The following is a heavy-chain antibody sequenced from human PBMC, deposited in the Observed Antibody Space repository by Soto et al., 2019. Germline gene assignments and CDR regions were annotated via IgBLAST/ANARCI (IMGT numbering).Heavy chain of an antibody. CDR2: IIPISGTA. Sequence: QVQLVPSGAVVKKPGSSVKVSCKACGGTFSSYAISWVRPAPGQGLEWMGGIIPISGTANYEQKFQGRVTITADASTSTAYLDLSSLRSEDTAVYYCARSQGSSTSLEIDYYSYSGMDGWGQGTEVTVSS. CDR3: ARSQGSSTSLEIDYYSYSGMDG. D-gene: IGHD2-2*01. J-gene: IGHJ6*01. CDR1: GGTFSSYA. V-gene: IGHV1-69*01.